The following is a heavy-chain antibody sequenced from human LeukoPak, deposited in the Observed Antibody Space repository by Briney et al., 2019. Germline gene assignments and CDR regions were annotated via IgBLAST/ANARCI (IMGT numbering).Heavy chain of an antibody. J-gene: IGHJ3*02. Sequence: GGSLRLSCAASGFTFSSYAMSWVRQAPGKGLEWVSGINWNGGSTGYADSVKGRFTISRDNAKNSLYLQMNSLRAEDTALYHCARVVTGTTNAFDIWGQGTMVTVSS. CDR2: INWNGGST. CDR3: ARVVTGTTNAFDI. D-gene: IGHD1-7*01. CDR1: GFTFSSYA. V-gene: IGHV3-20*01.